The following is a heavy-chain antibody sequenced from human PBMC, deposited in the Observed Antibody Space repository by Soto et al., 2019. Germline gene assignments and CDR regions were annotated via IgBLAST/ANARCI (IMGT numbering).Heavy chain of an antibody. CDR3: ARVRMLWYGELSH. D-gene: IGHD3-10*01. CDR1: GYTFMTYA. Sequence: QVQLVQSGAEVTKPGASVKISCKTSGYTFMTYALHWVRQAPGQRPEWMGWINPGNGNTEYSQKLQGRVTITRDTSARTVFMEVANMTSEDTAVYYCARVRMLWYGELSHWGQGTQVIVSA. V-gene: IGHV1-3*01. J-gene: IGHJ4*02. CDR2: INPGNGNT.